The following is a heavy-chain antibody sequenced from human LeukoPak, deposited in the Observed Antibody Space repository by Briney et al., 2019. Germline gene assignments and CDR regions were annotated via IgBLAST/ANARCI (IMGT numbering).Heavy chain of an antibody. CDR2: IYYSGNT. CDR1: GGSISSSSYY. D-gene: IGHD3-10*01. Sequence: SETLSLNCTVSGGSISSSSYYWGWIRQPPGKVLEWIGSIYYSGNTYYNPSLKSRVTISVDTSKNQFSLKLTSVTAADTAVYYCAREISRFSRFGEEMGDRDYWGQGTLVTVSS. J-gene: IGHJ4*02. V-gene: IGHV4-39*07. CDR3: AREISRFSRFGEEMGDRDY.